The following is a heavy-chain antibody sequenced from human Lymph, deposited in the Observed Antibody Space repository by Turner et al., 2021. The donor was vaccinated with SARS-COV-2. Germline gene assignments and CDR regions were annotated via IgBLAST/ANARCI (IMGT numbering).Heavy chain of an antibody. CDR1: GYTFTSYW. J-gene: IGHJ4*02. CDR2: IYPGNSAT. CDR3: ARREWGGSLGHIDY. V-gene: IGHV5-51*01. Sequence: EVQLVHSGAEVNKPGESLMLSCKGSGYTFTSYWIGWVRQMPGRGLECMCIIYPGNSATSYSPSFQGQVTISADKSISTAYLQCISLKASDTSMYDCARREWGGSLGHIDYWGQGTLVTVSS. D-gene: IGHD3-3*01.